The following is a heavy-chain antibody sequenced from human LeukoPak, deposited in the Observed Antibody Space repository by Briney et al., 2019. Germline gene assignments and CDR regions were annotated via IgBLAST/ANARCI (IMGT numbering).Heavy chain of an antibody. J-gene: IGHJ5*02. CDR1: GYTFTDYW. CDR3: ARQCCRGASPGFDP. CDR2: IYPGDSDT. Sequence: GESLKISCKSSGYTFTDYWIAWVRQMPGKGLEWMGIIYPGDSDTRYSPSFQGQVTFSADKSISTAYLQWSSLRASDTAIYYCARQCCRGASPGFDPWGQGTLVTVSS. V-gene: IGHV5-51*01. D-gene: IGHD3-10*01.